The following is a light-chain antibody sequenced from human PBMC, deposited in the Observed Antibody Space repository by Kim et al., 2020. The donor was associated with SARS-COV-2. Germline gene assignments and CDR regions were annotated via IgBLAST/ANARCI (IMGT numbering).Light chain of an antibody. V-gene: IGKV1-39*01. CDR1: QSISNF. Sequence: DIQLTQSPSSLSASVGDRVTITCRTSQSISNFLNWYQQKPGKAPKLLIYAASSLQSGVPSSFSGSGSGTDFTLTISSLQPEDFATYYCQQSYCTPLTFGGGTKGDIK. J-gene: IGKJ4*01. CDR3: QQSYCTPLT. CDR2: AAS.